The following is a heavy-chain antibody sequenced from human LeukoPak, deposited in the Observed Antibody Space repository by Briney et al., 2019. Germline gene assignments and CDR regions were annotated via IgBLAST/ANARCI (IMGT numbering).Heavy chain of an antibody. D-gene: IGHD2-2*01. V-gene: IGHV1-2*02. Sequence: EASVKVSCKASGYTFTGYYMHWVRQAPGQGLEWMGWINPNSGGTNYAQKFQGRVTMTRDTSISTAYMELSRLRSDDTAVYYCARELGYCSSTSCYWGNWFDPWGQGTLVTVSS. CDR1: GYTFTGYY. CDR2: INPNSGGT. CDR3: ARELGYCSSTSCYWGNWFDP. J-gene: IGHJ5*02.